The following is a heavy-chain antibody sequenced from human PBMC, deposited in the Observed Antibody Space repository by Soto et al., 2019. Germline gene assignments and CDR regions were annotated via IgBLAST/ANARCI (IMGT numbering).Heavy chain of an antibody. CDR2: IKSDGSIT. Sequence: EVQLVESGGGLVQPGGSLRLSCAASGFSFSSYWMHWVRQAPGKGLVWVSRIKSDGSITNYADAVKGRFTISRDNAKNTLYLQMNSLRAEDTAVYYCVNGLTTGGWGQGTLVTVSS. CDR1: GFSFSSYW. J-gene: IGHJ4*02. D-gene: IGHD1-1*01. V-gene: IGHV3-74*01. CDR3: VNGLTTGG.